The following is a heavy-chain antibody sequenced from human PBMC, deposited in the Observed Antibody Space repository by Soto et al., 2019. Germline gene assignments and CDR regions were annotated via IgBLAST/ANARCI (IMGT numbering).Heavy chain of an antibody. CDR1: GFTFSSYA. CDR3: ARRGSGSYYDY. J-gene: IGHJ4*02. CDR2: ISGSGGST. V-gene: IGHV3-23*01. Sequence: EVQLLESGGGLVQPGGSLRLSCAASGFTFSSYAMRWVRQAPGKGLEWVSAISGSGGSTYYAASVKGRFTISRDNSKNTLYLQMNRLRAEDTAVYYCARRGSGSYYDYWGQGTLVTVSS. D-gene: IGHD1-26*01.